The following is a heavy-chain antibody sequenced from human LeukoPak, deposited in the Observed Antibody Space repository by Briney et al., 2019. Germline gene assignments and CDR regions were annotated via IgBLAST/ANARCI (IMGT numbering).Heavy chain of an antibody. CDR3: AGDRGDNVVVPAAIWFDP. CDR2: IIPIFGTA. D-gene: IGHD2-2*01. CDR1: GGTFSSYA. J-gene: IGHJ5*02. Sequence: ASVKVSCKASGGTFSSYAISWVRQAPGQGLEWMGGIIPIFGTANYAQKFQGRVTIPADKSTSTAYMELGSLISEDTAVYYCAGDRGDNVVVPAAIWFDPWGQGTLVTVSS. V-gene: IGHV1-69*06.